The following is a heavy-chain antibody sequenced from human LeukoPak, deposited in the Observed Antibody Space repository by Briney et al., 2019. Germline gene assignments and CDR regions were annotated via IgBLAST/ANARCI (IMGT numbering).Heavy chain of an antibody. V-gene: IGHV4-34*01. D-gene: IGHD1-26*01. CDR2: INHSGST. CDR3: ARGPNSYYSGSYNVLDY. J-gene: IGHJ4*02. CDR1: GGSFSGYY. Sequence: SETLSLICAVYGGSFSGYYWSWIRQPPGKGLEWIGEINHSGSTNYNPSLKSRVTISVDTSKNQFSLKLSSVTAADTAVYYCARGPNSYYSGSYNVLDYWGQGTLVTVSS.